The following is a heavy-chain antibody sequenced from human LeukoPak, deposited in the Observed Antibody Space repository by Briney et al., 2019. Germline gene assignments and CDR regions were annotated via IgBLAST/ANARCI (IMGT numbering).Heavy chain of an antibody. Sequence: ASVRVSCKASGYTFTTYCMHWVRQAPGQGLEWMGIINPSGGSTGYAQKFQGRVTMTRDTSTSTVYMELSSLRSEDTAVYYCATSETVGTTTGRRVLDYWGQGTLVTVSS. V-gene: IGHV1-46*01. CDR2: INPSGGST. CDR1: GYTFTTYC. J-gene: IGHJ4*02. D-gene: IGHD1-26*01. CDR3: ATSETVGTTTGRRVLDY.